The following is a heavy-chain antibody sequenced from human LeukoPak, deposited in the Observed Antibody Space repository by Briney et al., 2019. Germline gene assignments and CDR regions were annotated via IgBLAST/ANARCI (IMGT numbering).Heavy chain of an antibody. D-gene: IGHD3-22*01. J-gene: IGHJ6*03. CDR3: ARVRGYYDSSGYSYYMDV. V-gene: IGHV4-30-4*07. CDR1: GGSISSGGYP. Sequence: TSETLSLTCAVSGGSISSGGYPWSWIRQPPGKGLEWIGYIYYSGSTYYNPSLKSRVTISVDTSKNQFSLKLSSVTAADTAVYYCARVRGYYDSSGYSYYMDVWGKGTTVTVSS. CDR2: IYYSGST.